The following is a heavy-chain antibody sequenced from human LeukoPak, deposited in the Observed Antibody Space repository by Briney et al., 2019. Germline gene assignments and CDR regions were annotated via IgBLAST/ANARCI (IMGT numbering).Heavy chain of an antibody. V-gene: IGHV4-61*01. CDR1: GGSVSSGSYH. CDR2: IYYSGST. CDR3: ATGSTVTTSNWFDP. Sequence: SETLSLTCTVSGGSVSSGSYHWSWIRQPPGKGLEWIGYIYYSGSTNYNPSLKSRVTISVDTSKNQFSLKLSSVTAADTAVYYCATGSTVTTSNWFDPWGQGTLVTVSS. J-gene: IGHJ5*02. D-gene: IGHD4-17*01.